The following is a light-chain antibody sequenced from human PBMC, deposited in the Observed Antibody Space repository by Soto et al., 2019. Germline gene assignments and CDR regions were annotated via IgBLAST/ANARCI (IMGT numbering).Light chain of an antibody. CDR2: GNS. CDR3: QSYDSSLSGYV. Sequence: QSVLKQPPSVSGAPGQRVTISCTGSSSNIGAGYDVHWYQHLPGTAPKLLIYGNSNRPSGVPDRFSGSKSGTSASLAITGLQAEDEADYYCQSYDSSLSGYVFGTGTKVTVL. CDR1: SSNIGAGYD. J-gene: IGLJ1*01. V-gene: IGLV1-40*01.